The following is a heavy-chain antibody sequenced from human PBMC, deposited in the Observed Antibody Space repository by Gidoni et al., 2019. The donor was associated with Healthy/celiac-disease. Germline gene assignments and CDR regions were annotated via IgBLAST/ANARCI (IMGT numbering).Heavy chain of an antibody. CDR1: GFTFSSYS. D-gene: IGHD6-19*01. J-gene: IGHJ4*02. V-gene: IGHV3-21*01. CDR3: ARDYQSSVLDY. CDR2: ISSSSSYI. Sequence: EVQLVESGGGLVKPGGSLRLSCAASGFTFSSYSMNWFRQAPGKGLKWVSSISSSSSYIYYADSVKGRFTIARDNAKNSLYLQMNSLRAEDTAVYYCARDYQSSVLDYWGQGTLVTVSS.